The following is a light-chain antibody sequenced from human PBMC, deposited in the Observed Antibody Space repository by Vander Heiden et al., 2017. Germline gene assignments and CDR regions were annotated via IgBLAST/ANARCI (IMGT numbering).Light chain of an antibody. CDR3: QQYDRAPIT. Sequence: DIVMTQSPDSLSVSLGERATINCKSSQSILSSSNNKNSLAWYQQKPGQPPKLLIFWASSRESGVPDRFSGRESGTDFTLTISSLQAGDVAVYYCQQYDRAPITFGGGTKVEIK. J-gene: IGKJ4*01. CDR2: WAS. V-gene: IGKV4-1*01. CDR1: QSILSSSNNKNS.